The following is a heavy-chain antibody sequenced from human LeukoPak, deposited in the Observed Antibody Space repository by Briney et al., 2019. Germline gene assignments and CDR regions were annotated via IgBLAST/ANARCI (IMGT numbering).Heavy chain of an antibody. V-gene: IGHV3-43*02. CDR1: GFTFDDYA. D-gene: IGHD3-22*01. CDR2: ISGDGGST. J-gene: IGHJ4*02. Sequence: GGSLRPSCAASGFTFDDYAMHWVRQAPGKGLEWVSLISGDGGSTYYADSVKGRFTISRDNSKNSLYLQMNSLRTEDTALYYCAKDWSNYYDSSGPRDDYWGQGTLVTVSS. CDR3: AKDWSNYYDSSGPRDDY.